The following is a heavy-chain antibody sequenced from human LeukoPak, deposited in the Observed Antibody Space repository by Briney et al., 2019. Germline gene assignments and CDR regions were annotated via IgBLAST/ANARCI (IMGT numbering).Heavy chain of an antibody. Sequence: SETLSLTCAVYGGSFSGHYWSWIRQPPGKGLEWIGEINHSGSTNYNPSLKSRVTISVDTSKNQFSLKLSSVTAADTAVYYCARVKQWLHYYYYYGMDVWGQGTTVTVSS. V-gene: IGHV4-34*01. J-gene: IGHJ6*02. CDR1: GGSFSGHY. CDR3: ARVKQWLHYYYYYGMDV. CDR2: INHSGST. D-gene: IGHD6-19*01.